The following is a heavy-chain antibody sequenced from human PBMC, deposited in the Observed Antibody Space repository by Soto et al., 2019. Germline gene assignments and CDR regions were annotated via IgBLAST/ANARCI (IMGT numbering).Heavy chain of an antibody. D-gene: IGHD6-13*01. CDR1: GFTFSNYA. CDR3: AKDQGSSWYEIDY. J-gene: IGHJ4*02. Sequence: EVQLLESGGGLVQPGGSLRLSCAASGFTFSNYAVTWVRQAPGKGLEWVSTISGSGRSTYYADSVKGRFNISRDNSKNTLYLKMNSLRAEDTAVYYCAKDQGSSWYEIDYWGQGTLVTVSS. CDR2: ISGSGRST. V-gene: IGHV3-23*01.